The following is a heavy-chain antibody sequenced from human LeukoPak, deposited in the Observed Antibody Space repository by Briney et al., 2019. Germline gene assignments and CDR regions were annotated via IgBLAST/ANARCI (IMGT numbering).Heavy chain of an antibody. Sequence: PGGSLRLSCAASGFTFSSYWMNWVRQAPGKGLEWVANIKQDGSEKYYVDSVKGRFTISRDNAKNTLYLQMNTLRAEDTAVYYCATAGPDAQYPHMNWDQGTLVTVSS. J-gene: IGHJ4*02. CDR3: ATAGPDAQYPHMN. V-gene: IGHV3-7*02. CDR1: GFTFSSYW. CDR2: IKQDGSEK. D-gene: IGHD6-13*01.